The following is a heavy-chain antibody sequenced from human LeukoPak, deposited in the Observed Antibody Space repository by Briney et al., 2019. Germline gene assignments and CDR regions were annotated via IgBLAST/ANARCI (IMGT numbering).Heavy chain of an antibody. J-gene: IGHJ4*02. Sequence: SETLSLTCTVSGDSISSGDYYWSWIRQPAGKGLEWIGRISSSGSTNYNPSLKSRVTISVDTSKNQFFLTVNSVTAADTALYYCARLTLLPTHIDYWGQGTLVTVSS. CDR3: ARLTLLPTHIDY. V-gene: IGHV4-61*02. D-gene: IGHD2-15*01. CDR2: ISSSGST. CDR1: GDSISSGDYY.